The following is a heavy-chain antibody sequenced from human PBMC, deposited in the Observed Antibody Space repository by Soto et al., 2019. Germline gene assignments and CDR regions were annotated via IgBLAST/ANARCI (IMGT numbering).Heavy chain of an antibody. CDR2: IRSKAYGGTT. Sequence: GGSLRLSCTASGFTFGDYAMSWFRQAPGKGLEWVGFIRSKAYGGTTEYAASVKGRFTISRDDSKSIAYLQMNSLKTEDTAVYYCTRDPSSRKGRAGGYMDVWGKGTTVTVSS. V-gene: IGHV3-49*03. CDR1: GFTFGDYA. J-gene: IGHJ6*03. D-gene: IGHD3-10*01. CDR3: TRDPSSRKGRAGGYMDV.